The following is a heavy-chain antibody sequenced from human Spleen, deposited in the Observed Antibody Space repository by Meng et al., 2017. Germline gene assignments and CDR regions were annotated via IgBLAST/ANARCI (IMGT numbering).Heavy chain of an antibody. CDR2: VNHSGST. J-gene: IGHJ4*02. Sequence: SETLSLTCTVSGDSISSYYWSWIRQPPGKGLEWIGEVNHSGSTTYNPSLKSRVTISVDTSKNQFSLKLSSVTATDTAVYYCARDPGGLAADGTGDYWGQGTLVTVSS. CDR1: GDSISSYY. V-gene: IGHV4-34*01. D-gene: IGHD6-13*01. CDR3: ARDPGGLAADGTGDY.